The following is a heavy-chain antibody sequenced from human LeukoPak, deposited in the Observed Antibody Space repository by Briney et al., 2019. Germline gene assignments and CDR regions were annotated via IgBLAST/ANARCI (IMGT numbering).Heavy chain of an antibody. Sequence: GGSLRLSCAASGFTFSSYAMSWVRQAPGKGLEWVSAISGSGGSTYYADSVKGRSTISRDNSKNTLYLQMNSLRAEDAAVYYCAKDKGYCSGGSCYYYYYGMDVWGQGTTVTVSS. CDR1: GFTFSSYA. CDR3: AKDKGYCSGGSCYYYYYGMDV. D-gene: IGHD2-15*01. J-gene: IGHJ6*02. V-gene: IGHV3-23*01. CDR2: ISGSGGST.